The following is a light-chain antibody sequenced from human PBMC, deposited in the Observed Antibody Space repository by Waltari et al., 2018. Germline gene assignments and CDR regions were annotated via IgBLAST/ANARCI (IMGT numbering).Light chain of an antibody. CDR3: CTFTSSGTWV. Sequence: QSALTQPASVSGSPGQSITISCTSDVGNYHLVPWYHQRPGTAPKLKIYWATKRPSRVSDRFSGSKSVNTASLKISGLQAEDEADYYCCTFTSSGTWVFGGGTKLTVL. J-gene: IGLJ2*01. CDR1: SDVGNYHL. V-gene: IGLV2-23*01. CDR2: WAT.